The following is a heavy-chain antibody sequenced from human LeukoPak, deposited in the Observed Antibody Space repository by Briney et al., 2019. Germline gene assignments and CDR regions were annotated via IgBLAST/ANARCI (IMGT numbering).Heavy chain of an antibody. J-gene: IGHJ5*02. CDR2: IIPILGIA. D-gene: IGHD7-27*01. CDR1: GGTFSSYA. CDR3: ARGLGTYWGKDFLNWFDP. Sequence: SVKVSCKASGGTFSSYAISWVRQAPGQGLEWMGRIIPILGIANYAQKFQGRVTITADKSTSTAYMELSSLRSEDTAVYYCARGLGTYWGKDFLNWFDPWGQGTLVTVSS. V-gene: IGHV1-69*04.